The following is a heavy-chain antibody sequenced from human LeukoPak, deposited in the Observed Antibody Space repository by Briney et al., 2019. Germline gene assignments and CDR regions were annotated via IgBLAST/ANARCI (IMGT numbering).Heavy chain of an antibody. CDR2: ISGSGGST. D-gene: IGHD3-9*01. J-gene: IGHJ5*02. CDR3: AKALGQYYDILTGYPS. V-gene: IGHV3-23*01. CDR1: GFTFSSYA. Sequence: GGSLRLSCAASGFTFSSYATSWVRQAPGKGLEWVSAISGSGGSTYYADSVKGRFTISRDNSENTLYLQMNSLRAEDTAVYYCAKALGQYYDILTGYPSWGQGTLVTVSS.